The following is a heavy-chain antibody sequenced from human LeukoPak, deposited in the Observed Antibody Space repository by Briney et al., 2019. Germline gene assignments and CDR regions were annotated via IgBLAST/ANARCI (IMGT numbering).Heavy chain of an antibody. Sequence: ASVKVSCKASGYTFTGYYMHWVRQAPGQGLEWMGWITPNRGDTKYAQNFQGRVTMTRDTSISTVYMELSRLRSDDTAVYYCAIEGDTDTYDWDAFDIWGQGTMVTVSS. D-gene: IGHD5-12*01. CDR2: ITPNRGDT. CDR3: AIEGDTDTYDWDAFDI. V-gene: IGHV1-2*02. J-gene: IGHJ3*02. CDR1: GYTFTGYY.